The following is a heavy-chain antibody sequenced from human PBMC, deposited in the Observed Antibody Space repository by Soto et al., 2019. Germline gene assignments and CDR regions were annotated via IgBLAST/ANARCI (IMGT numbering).Heavy chain of an antibody. CDR3: AKDGFIGAAPLGQGDY. D-gene: IGHD6-13*01. J-gene: IGHJ4*02. V-gene: IGHV3-30*18. CDR2: ISYDGSNK. Sequence: QVQLVESGGGVVQPGRSLRLSCAASGFTFSSYGMHWVRQAPGKGLEWVAVISYDGSNKYYADSVKGRFTISRDNSKNTLYLQMNSLRAEYTAVYYCAKDGFIGAAPLGQGDYWGQGTLVTVSS. CDR1: GFTFSSYG.